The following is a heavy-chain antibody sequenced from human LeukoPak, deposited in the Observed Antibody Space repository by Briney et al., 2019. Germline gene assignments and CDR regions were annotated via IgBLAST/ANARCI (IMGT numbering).Heavy chain of an antibody. CDR1: GFTFSNYW. J-gene: IGHJ6*04. CDR2: IKRDGGAI. Sequence: GGSLRLSCAASGFTFSNYWMSWVRQAPGKGLEWVANIKRDGGAIYYVDSVKGRFTISRDNAKNSLYLQMNSLRAEDTAVYYCAELGITMIGGVWGKGTTVTISS. CDR3: AELGITMIGGV. D-gene: IGHD3-10*02. V-gene: IGHV3-7*01.